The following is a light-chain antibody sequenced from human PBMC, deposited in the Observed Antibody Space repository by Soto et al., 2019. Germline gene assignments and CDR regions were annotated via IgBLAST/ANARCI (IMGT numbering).Light chain of an antibody. CDR2: SAS. CDR3: QQTYMTPIT. V-gene: IGKV1-39*01. J-gene: IGKJ5*01. Sequence: DIQITQSPSSLSACVVDIVTITCRASERINNYLNWYQQKPGRAPKLLIYSASSLQSGIPSRFSGSGSGTDFTDFTLTISSLQPEDFATYYCQQTYMTPITFGQGTRLEIK. CDR1: ERINNY.